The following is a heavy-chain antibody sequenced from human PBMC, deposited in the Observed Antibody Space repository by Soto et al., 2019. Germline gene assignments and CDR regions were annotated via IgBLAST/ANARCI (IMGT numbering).Heavy chain of an antibody. CDR2: INHSGST. J-gene: IGHJ6*02. Sequence: SETLSLPCAVYGGSFSGYYWSWIRQPPGKGLEWIGEINHSGSTNYNPSLKSRVTISVDTSKNQFSLKLSSVTAADTAVYYCARFIFFGVALYYGMDVWGQGTTVTVSS. CDR3: ARFIFFGVALYYGMDV. CDR1: GGSFSGYY. D-gene: IGHD3-3*01. V-gene: IGHV4-34*01.